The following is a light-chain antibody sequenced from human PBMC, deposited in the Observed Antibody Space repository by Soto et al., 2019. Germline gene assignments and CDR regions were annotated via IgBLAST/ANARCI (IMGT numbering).Light chain of an antibody. CDR3: QQYGSSPLT. J-gene: IGKJ2*01. CDR1: QSVSSSY. CDR2: GAS. V-gene: IGKV3-20*01. Sequence: EIVLTQSPGTLSLSPGERATPSCRASQSVSSSYLAWYQQKPGQAPRLLIYGASSRATGIPDRFSGSGSRTDFTLTISRLEPEDFAVYYCQQYGSSPLTFGHGTKLEIK.